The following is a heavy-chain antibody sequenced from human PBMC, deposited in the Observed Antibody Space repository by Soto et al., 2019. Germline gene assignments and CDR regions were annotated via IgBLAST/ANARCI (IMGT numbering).Heavy chain of an antibody. V-gene: IGHV4-34*01. J-gene: IGHJ6*03. CDR3: ARALDIVVVPAATDPYYMDV. D-gene: IGHD2-2*03. CDR2: INHSGST. Sequence: PSETLSLTCAVYGGSFSGYYWSWIRQPPGKGLEWIGEINHSGSTNYNPSLKSRVTISVDTSKNQFSLKLSSVTAADTAVYYCARALDIVVVPAATDPYYMDVWGKGTTVTVSS. CDR1: GGSFSGYY.